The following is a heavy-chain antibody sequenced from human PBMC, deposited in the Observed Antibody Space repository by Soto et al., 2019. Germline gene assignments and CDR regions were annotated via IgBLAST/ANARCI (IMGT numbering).Heavy chain of an antibody. D-gene: IGHD6-19*01. CDR1: GFTFSSYS. Sequence: GGSLRLSCAASGFTFSSYSMNWVRQAPGKGLEWVSSISSSSSYIYYADSVKGRFTISRDKAKNSLYLQMNSLRAEDTAVYYCARAPLGGRSGWYGGVGYWGQGTLVTVSS. CDR2: ISSSSSYI. V-gene: IGHV3-21*01. CDR3: ARAPLGGRSGWYGGVGY. J-gene: IGHJ4*02.